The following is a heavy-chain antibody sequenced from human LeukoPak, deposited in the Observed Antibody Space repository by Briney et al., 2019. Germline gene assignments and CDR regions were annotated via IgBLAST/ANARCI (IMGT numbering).Heavy chain of an antibody. Sequence: SETLSLTCTVSGGSISSSSYYWGWIRQPPGKGLEWIGSIYYSGSTYYNPSLKSRVTISVDTSKNQFSLKLSSVTAADTAVYYCARHNMVRGVDYWGQGTLVTVSS. CDR3: ARHNMVRGVDY. V-gene: IGHV4-39*01. J-gene: IGHJ4*02. D-gene: IGHD3-10*01. CDR2: IYYSGST. CDR1: GGSISSSSYY.